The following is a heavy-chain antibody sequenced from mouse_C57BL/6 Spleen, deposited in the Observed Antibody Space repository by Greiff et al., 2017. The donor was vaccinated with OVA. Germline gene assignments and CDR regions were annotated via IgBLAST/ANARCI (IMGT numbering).Heavy chain of an antibody. CDR1: GFSLTSYG. D-gene: IGHD1-1*01. V-gene: IGHV2-2*01. CDR3: ARMGALRAFAY. J-gene: IGHJ3*01. Sequence: QVQLQQSGPGLVQPSQSLSITCTVSGFSLTSYGVHWVRQSPGKGLEWLGVLWSGGSTDYNAAFISRLSISKDNSKSQVFFKMNSLQADDTAINYCARMGALRAFAYWGQGTLVTVSA. CDR2: LWSGGST.